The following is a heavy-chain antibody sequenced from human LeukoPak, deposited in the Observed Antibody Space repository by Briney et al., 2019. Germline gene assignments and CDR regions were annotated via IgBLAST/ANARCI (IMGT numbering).Heavy chain of an antibody. D-gene: IGHD3-3*01. CDR2: ISSSGSTI. V-gene: IGHV3-11*04. Sequence: GGSLRLSCAASGFTFSDYYMSWIRQAPGKGLEWVSYISSSGSTIYYADSVKGQFTISRDNAKNSLYLQMNSLRAEDTAVYYCARDRGGAYDFWSGYYTGCFDYWGQGTLVPVSS. CDR3: ARDRGGAYDFWSGYYTGCFDY. J-gene: IGHJ4*02. CDR1: GFTFSDYY.